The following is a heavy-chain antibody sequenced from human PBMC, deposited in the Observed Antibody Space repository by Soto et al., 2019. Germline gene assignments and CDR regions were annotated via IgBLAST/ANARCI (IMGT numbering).Heavy chain of an antibody. CDR2: TYYRGSH. Sequence: QVQLQVSGPGLVKPSQTLSLTCTVSGGYISSGGYYWSWIRQHPGKGLEWIGYTYYRGSHYYNPSLMSRVTTTLVTPKYQCSLHLSCVIAAVPAAYYCARSMSTWGQGTLVTVSP. D-gene: IGHD3-10*02. J-gene: IGHJ4*02. CDR3: ARSMST. CDR1: GGYISSGGYY. V-gene: IGHV4-31*03.